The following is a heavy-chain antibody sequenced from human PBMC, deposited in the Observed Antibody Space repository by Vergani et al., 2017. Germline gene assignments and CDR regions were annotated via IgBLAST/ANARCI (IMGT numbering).Heavy chain of an antibody. CDR3: ARLKGYCSSTSCYYYYYYYMDV. Sequence: EVMLVQSGAEVKKPGESLKISCKGSGYSFTSYWIGWVRQMPGKGLEWMGIIYPGDSDTRYSPSFQGQVTISADKSISTAYLQWSSLKASDTAMYYCARLKGYCSSTSCYYYYYYYMDVWGKGTTVTVSS. V-gene: IGHV5-51*03. J-gene: IGHJ6*03. CDR1: GYSFTSYW. CDR2: IYPGDSDT. D-gene: IGHD2-2*01.